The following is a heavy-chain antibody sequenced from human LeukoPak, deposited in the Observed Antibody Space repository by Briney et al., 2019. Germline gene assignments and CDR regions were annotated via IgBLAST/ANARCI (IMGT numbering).Heavy chain of an antibody. CDR2: INHSGST. V-gene: IGHV4-34*01. Sequence: SETLSLTCAVYGGSFSGYYWSWIRQPPGKGLEWIGEINHSGSTNYNPSLKSRVTISVDTSKNQFSLELSSVTAADTAVYYCARGLYYYDSSALDYWGQGTLVTVSS. CDR3: ARGLYYYDSSALDY. J-gene: IGHJ4*02. D-gene: IGHD3-22*01. CDR1: GGSFSGYY.